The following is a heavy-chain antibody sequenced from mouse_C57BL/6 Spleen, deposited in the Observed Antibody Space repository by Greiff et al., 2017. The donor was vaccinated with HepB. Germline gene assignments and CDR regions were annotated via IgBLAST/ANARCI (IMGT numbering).Heavy chain of an antibody. D-gene: IGHD4-1*01. CDR3: ARYDWPYAMDY. Sequence: EVQRVESGGGLVQPGGSLSLSCAASGFTFTDYYMSWVRQPPGKALEWLGFIRNKANGYTTEYSASVKGRFTISRDNSQSILYLQMNALRAEDSATYYCARYDWPYAMDYWGQGTSVTVSS. CDR2: IRNKANGYTT. CDR1: GFTFTDYY. V-gene: IGHV7-3*01. J-gene: IGHJ4*01.